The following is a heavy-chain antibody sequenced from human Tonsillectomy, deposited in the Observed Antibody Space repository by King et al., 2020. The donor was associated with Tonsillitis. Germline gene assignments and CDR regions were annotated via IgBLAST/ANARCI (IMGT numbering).Heavy chain of an antibody. CDR1: GFDFSSYA. CDR2: ITNDGSNT. Sequence: VQLVESGGGLVQAGTSLKLSCAASGFDFSSYAIHWVRRAPGKGLEWMTVITNDGSNTYYADSVKGRFTISRDNSKNTVYLQMNSLRSEDTAVYYCATLASGQGPYYLDYWGQGTLVTVSA. J-gene: IGHJ4*02. V-gene: IGHV3-30-3*01. CDR3: ATLASGQGPYYLDY. D-gene: IGHD5-12*01.